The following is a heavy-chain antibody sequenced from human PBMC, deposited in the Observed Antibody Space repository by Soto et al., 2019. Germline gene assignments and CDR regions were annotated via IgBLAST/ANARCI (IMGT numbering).Heavy chain of an antibody. CDR2: VYHTGST. D-gene: IGHD2-15*01. CDR1: GGSISTNNW. Sequence: QVLLQESGPGLINASGTLSLTCGVSGGSISTNNWWSWVRQTPGQGLEWIAEVYHTGSTNYNPSLKCRLTISIDKSKNQFSLRLTSVTAADSAVYYCARAKLCNTLSCPHSFDTWGQGTLVSVSS. J-gene: IGHJ4*02. CDR3: ARAKLCNTLSCPHSFDT. V-gene: IGHV4-4*02.